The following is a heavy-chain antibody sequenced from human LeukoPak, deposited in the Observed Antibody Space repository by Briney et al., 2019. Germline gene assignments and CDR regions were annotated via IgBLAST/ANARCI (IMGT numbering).Heavy chain of an antibody. J-gene: IGHJ4*02. CDR1: GFTFSSYG. D-gene: IGHD3-10*01. CDR2: ISYDGSNK. Sequence: PGGSLRLSCAASGFTFSSYGMHWVRQAPGKGREWVAVISYDGSNKYYADSVKGRFTISRDNAKNSLYLQMNGLRDEDTAVYYCARDQSDYYGSGSYSEGSYWGQGTLVTVSS. V-gene: IGHV3-30*03. CDR3: ARDQSDYYGSGSYSEGSY.